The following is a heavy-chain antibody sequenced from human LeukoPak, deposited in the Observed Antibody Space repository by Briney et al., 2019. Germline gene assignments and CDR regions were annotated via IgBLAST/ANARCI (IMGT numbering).Heavy chain of an antibody. V-gene: IGHV4-4*02. J-gene: IGHJ4*02. Sequence: SGTLSLTCAVSGGSISSSNWWSWVRPPPGKGLEWIGEIYHSGSTNYNPSLKSRVTISVDKSKNQFSLKLSSVTAADTAVYYCARDSTGGPNYYGSGSPGLFDYWGQGTLVTVSS. CDR2: IYHSGST. CDR3: ARDSTGGPNYYGSGSPGLFDY. CDR1: GGSISSSNW. D-gene: IGHD3-10*01.